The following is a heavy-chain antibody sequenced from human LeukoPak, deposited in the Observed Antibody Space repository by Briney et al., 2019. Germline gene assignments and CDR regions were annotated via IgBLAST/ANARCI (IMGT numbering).Heavy chain of an antibody. J-gene: IGHJ4*02. Sequence: GSLRLSCAASGFTFSSYAMSWVRQAPGKGLEWVSAISGSGGSTYYADSVKGRFTISRDNSKNTLYLQMNSLRAEDTAVYYCAKDRPPNCSSTSCYTRYFDYWGQGTLVTVSS. CDR3: AKDRPPNCSSTSCYTRYFDY. CDR1: GFTFSSYA. D-gene: IGHD2-2*02. CDR2: ISGSGGST. V-gene: IGHV3-23*01.